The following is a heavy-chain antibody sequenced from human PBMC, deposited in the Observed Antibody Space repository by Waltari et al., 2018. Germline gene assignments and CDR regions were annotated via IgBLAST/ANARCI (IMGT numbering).Heavy chain of an antibody. CDR1: GFTFSSYG. Sequence: QVQLVESGGGVVQPGRSLRLSCAASGFTFSSYGMHWVRQAPGKGLEWVAVIWYDGSNKYYADSVKGRFTISRDNSKNTLYLQMNSLRAEDTAVYYCARENTPRGWFDPWGQGTLVTVS. CDR2: IWYDGSNK. J-gene: IGHJ5*02. CDR3: ARENTPRGWFDP. D-gene: IGHD2-8*02. V-gene: IGHV3-33*01.